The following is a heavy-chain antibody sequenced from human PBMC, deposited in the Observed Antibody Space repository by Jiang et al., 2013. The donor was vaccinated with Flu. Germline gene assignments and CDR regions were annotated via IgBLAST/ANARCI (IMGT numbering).Heavy chain of an antibody. D-gene: IGHD3-10*01. CDR2: IYPGDSVT. Sequence: SLMISCKTSGYSFTNYWIAWVRQMPGKGLEWMGIIYPGDSVTKYSPSFQGQVTISADKSINTAYLQWSRLKASDTAMYYCARLYDYYGSGSYYSVNYGMDVWGQGTTVTVSS. CDR1: GYSFTNYW. CDR3: ARLYDYYGSGSYYSVNYGMDV. V-gene: IGHV5-51*01. J-gene: IGHJ6*02.